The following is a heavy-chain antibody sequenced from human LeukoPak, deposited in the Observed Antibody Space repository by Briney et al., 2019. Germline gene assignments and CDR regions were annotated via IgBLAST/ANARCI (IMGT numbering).Heavy chain of an antibody. Sequence: SETLSLTCTVSGGSVSSSSFYWGWIRQPPGKGLEWIGSLYYSGSTYYNPSLKSRVTISVDTSKNQFSLKLSSVTAADTAVYYCARHNWNDGDFWGQGTLVTVSS. J-gene: IGHJ4*02. CDR3: ARHNWNDGDF. D-gene: IGHD1-20*01. CDR1: GGSVSSSSFY. CDR2: LYYSGST. V-gene: IGHV4-39*01.